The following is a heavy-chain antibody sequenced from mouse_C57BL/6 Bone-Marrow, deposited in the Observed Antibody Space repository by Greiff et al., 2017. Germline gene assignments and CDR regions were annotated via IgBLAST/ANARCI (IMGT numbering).Heavy chain of an antibody. CDR2: IYPRSGNT. CDR3: ARRVYGSSFDY. V-gene: IGHV1-81*01. CDR1: GYTFTSYG. J-gene: IGHJ2*01. D-gene: IGHD1-1*01. Sequence: QVQLKESGAELARPGASVKLSCKASGYTFTSYGISWVKQRTGQGLEWIGEIYPRSGNTYYNEKFKGKATVTAAKSSSTAYMELRSLTSEDSAVYFCARRVYGSSFDYWGQGTTLTVSS.